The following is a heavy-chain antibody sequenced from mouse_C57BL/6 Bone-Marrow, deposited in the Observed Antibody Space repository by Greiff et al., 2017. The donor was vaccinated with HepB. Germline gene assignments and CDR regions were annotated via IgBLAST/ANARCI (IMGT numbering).Heavy chain of an antibody. CDR3: AREGAMDY. V-gene: IGHV5-17*01. J-gene: IGHJ4*01. CDR1: GFTFSDYG. CDR2: ISSGSSTI. Sequence: DVMLVESGGGLVKPGGSLKLSCAASGFTFSDYGMHWVRQAPERGLEWVAYISSGSSTIYYADTVKGRFTISRDNAKNTLFLQMTSLRSEDTAMYYCAREGAMDYWGQGTSVTVSS.